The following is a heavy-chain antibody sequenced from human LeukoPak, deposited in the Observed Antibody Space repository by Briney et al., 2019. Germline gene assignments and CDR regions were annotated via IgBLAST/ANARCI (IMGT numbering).Heavy chain of an antibody. J-gene: IGHJ6*03. V-gene: IGHV4-4*07. CDR3: ARGPLLWFGELSATYYYYYYYMDV. D-gene: IGHD3-10*01. Sequence: PSETLSLTCTVSGGSISSYYWSWIRQPAGKGLEWIGRIYTSGSTNYNPSLKSRVTISVDTSKNQFSLKLSSVTAADTAVYYCARGPLLWFGELSATYYYYYYYMDVWGKGTTVTISS. CDR2: IYTSGST. CDR1: GGSISSYY.